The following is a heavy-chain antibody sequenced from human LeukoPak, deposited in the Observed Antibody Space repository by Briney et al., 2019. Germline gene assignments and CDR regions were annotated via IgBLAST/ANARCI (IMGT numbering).Heavy chain of an antibody. Sequence: PSETLSLTCTVSGGSISSYYWSWIRQPAGKGLEWIGRIYTSGSTNYNPSLKSRVTMSVDTSKNQFSLKLSSVTAADTAVYYCARDQMYYYDSSGYYSADYWGQGTLVTVSS. D-gene: IGHD3-22*01. CDR3: ARDQMYYYDSSGYYSADY. V-gene: IGHV4-4*07. CDR1: GGSISSYY. J-gene: IGHJ4*02. CDR2: IYTSGST.